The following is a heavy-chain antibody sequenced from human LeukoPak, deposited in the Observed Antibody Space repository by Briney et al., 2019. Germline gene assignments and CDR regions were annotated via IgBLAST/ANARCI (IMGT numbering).Heavy chain of an antibody. CDR2: INHSGST. Sequence: SETLSLTCAVYGGSFSGYYWSLIRQPPGKGLEWIGEINHSGSTNYNPSLKSRVTISVDTSKNQFSLKLSSVTAADTAVYYCARHSFDCSSTSCYPYYCYGMDVWGQGTTVTVSS. CDR3: ARHSFDCSSTSCYPYYCYGMDV. CDR1: GGSFSGYY. J-gene: IGHJ6*02. D-gene: IGHD2-2*01. V-gene: IGHV4-34*01.